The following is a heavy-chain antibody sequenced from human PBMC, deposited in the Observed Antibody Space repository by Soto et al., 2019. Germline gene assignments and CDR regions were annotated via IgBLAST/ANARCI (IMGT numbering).Heavy chain of an antibody. CDR3: VSRRDGYNLVTGY. D-gene: IGHD5-12*01. CDR1: GGSFSGYY. J-gene: IGHJ4*01. V-gene: IGHV4-34*01. Sequence: NPSETLSLTCAVYGGSFSGYYWSWIRQPPGKGLEWIGEINHSGSTNYNPSLKSRVTVSVDTSKNQFSLRLSSVTAADTAVYYCVSRRDGYNLVTGYWDRGALVAVSS. CDR2: INHSGST.